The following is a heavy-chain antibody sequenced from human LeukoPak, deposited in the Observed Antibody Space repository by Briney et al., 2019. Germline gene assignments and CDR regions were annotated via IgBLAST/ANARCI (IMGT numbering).Heavy chain of an antibody. Sequence: PGGSLRLSCAASGFTFSTYGMHWVRQVPGKGLEWVATISYDGSNKYHSDSVKGRFTISRDNSKNTLYLQMNSLRAEDTAVYYCTTASFHYYYGMDVWGQGTTVTVSS. CDR2: ISYDGSNK. J-gene: IGHJ6*02. CDR3: TTASFHYYYGMDV. CDR1: GFTFSTYG. D-gene: IGHD3-16*02. V-gene: IGHV3-30*03.